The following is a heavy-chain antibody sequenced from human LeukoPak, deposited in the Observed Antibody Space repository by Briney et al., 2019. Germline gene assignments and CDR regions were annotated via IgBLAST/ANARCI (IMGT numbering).Heavy chain of an antibody. CDR1: GFTFSTYA. Sequence: GGSLRLSCAASGFTFSTYAMSWVRQAPGKGLEWVSSFSGSGGSTYYADSVKGRFTISRDNSKNTLYLQMNSLRAEDTAVYYCAKDLGMQVWLPLWGQGTLVTVSS. V-gene: IGHV3-23*01. J-gene: IGHJ4*02. CDR2: FSGSGGST. CDR3: AKDLGMQVWLPL. D-gene: IGHD5-18*01.